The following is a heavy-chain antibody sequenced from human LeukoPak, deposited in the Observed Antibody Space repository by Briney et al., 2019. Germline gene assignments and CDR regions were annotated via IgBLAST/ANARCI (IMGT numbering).Heavy chain of an antibody. CDR2: IYYSGST. CDR1: GGSISSGDYY. J-gene: IGHJ5*02. V-gene: IGHV4-30-4*08. D-gene: IGHD3-10*01. CDR3: ARGQITMVRGVKGRRFDP. Sequence: SETLSLTCTVSGGSISSGDYYWSWIRQPPGKGLEWIGYIYYSGSTYYNPSLKSRVTISVDTSKNQFSLKLSSVTAADTAVYYCARGQITMVRGVKGRRFDPWGQGTLVTVSS.